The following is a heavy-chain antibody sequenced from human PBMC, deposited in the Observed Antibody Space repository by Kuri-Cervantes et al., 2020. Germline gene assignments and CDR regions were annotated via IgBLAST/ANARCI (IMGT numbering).Heavy chain of an antibody. J-gene: IGHJ6*03. D-gene: IGHD1-1*01. CDR3: ARGTFLGYYYMDV. Sequence: SETLSLTCTVSRGSITTTTSYFWGWIRQPPGKGLEWIGNIDFYGNTYYNSSLTSRLTMSIDTSKNQFSLKLSSVTAADTAVYYCARGTFLGYYYMDVWGKGTTVTVSS. CDR2: IDFYGNT. V-gene: IGHV4-39*07. CDR1: RGSITTTTSYF.